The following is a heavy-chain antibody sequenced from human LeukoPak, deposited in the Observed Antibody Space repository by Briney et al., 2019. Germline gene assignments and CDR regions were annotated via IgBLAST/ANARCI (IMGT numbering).Heavy chain of an antibody. D-gene: IGHD4-23*01. CDR2: ISAYNGNT. CDR1: GYTFTSYG. CDR3: ARGLYGGNRGGYFDY. V-gene: IGHV1-18*01. J-gene: IGHJ4*02. Sequence: GASVKVSCKASGYTFTSYGISWVRQAPGQGLEWMGWISAYNGNTNYAQKLQGRVTMTTDTSTSTAYMELRSLRSDDTAVYYCARGLYGGNRGGYFDYWGQGTLVTVSS.